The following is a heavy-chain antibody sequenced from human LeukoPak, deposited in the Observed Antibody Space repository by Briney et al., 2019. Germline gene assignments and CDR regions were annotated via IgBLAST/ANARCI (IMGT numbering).Heavy chain of an antibody. D-gene: IGHD1-26*01. CDR2: INHSGST. V-gene: IGHV4-34*01. CDR3: ARAQWELPGFDY. J-gene: IGHJ4*02. CDR1: GGSFSGYY. Sequence: TSETLSLTCAVYGGSFSGYYWSWIRQPPGKGLEWIGEINHSGSTNYNPSLKSRVTISVDTSKNQFSLKLSSVTAADTAVYYCARAQWELPGFDYWGQGTLVTVSS.